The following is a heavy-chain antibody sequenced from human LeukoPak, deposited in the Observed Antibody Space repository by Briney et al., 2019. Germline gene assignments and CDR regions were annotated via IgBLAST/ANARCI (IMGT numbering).Heavy chain of an antibody. CDR2: IYYSGSEST. Sequence: SETLSLTCTVSGGSISGHYWSWVRQPPGKGLEWIGNIYYSGSESTNYNPSFKSRVAISTDTSKNHFSLKLSSVAAADTAVYYCAREKTGAGAFDIWGQGTMVTVSS. D-gene: IGHD7-27*01. J-gene: IGHJ3*02. CDR1: GGSISGHY. V-gene: IGHV4-59*11. CDR3: AREKTGAGAFDI.